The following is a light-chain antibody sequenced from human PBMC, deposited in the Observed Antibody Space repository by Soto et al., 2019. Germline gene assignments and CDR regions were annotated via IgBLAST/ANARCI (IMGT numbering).Light chain of an antibody. CDR1: QSVSSNY. V-gene: IGKV3-20*01. CDR3: QQYGSSPPIT. J-gene: IGKJ5*01. CDR2: GAS. Sequence: EILLTQSPGTLSLSPGERATLSCGASQSVSSNYLAWYQQKPGRAPRLLIYGASSRATGIPDRFSGSGSGTDFTLTISRLEPEDFAVYYCQQYGSSPPITFGQGTRLEIK.